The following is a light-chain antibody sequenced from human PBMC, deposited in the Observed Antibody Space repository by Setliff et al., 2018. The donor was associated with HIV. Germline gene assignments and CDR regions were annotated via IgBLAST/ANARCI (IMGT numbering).Light chain of an antibody. CDR1: GSDVGGYNY. CDR2: EVR. J-gene: IGLJ1*01. CDR3: SSYAISNTLP. Sequence: SVLTQPASVSGSPGQSITISCTGTGSDVGGYNYVSWYQQHSGKAPKLIIYEVRNRPSGIYNRFSGSKSGNTDSLTISGLQAEDEADYYCSSYAISNTLPFGTGTKVTVL. V-gene: IGLV2-14*01.